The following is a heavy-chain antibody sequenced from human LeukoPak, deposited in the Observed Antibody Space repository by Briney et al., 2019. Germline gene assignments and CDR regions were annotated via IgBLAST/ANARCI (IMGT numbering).Heavy chain of an antibody. D-gene: IGHD7-27*01. V-gene: IGHV3-48*03. J-gene: IGHJ4*02. Sequence: GGSLRLSCAAFGFTFRTYEMNWVHQAPGKGLEWVSYISSTGTTIYYADSVKGRFTISRDNAKNSLYLQMNSLRAEDTAVYYCARGLRNRGLDFGYWGQGTLVTVSS. CDR3: ARGLRNRGLDFGY. CDR2: ISSTGTTI. CDR1: GFTFRTYE.